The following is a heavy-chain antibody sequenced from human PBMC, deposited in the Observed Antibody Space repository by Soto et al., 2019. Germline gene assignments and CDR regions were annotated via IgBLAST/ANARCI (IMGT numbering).Heavy chain of an antibody. CDR2: ISRSGTPI. Sequence: GGSLRLSCAASGLPFSSFEMNWVRQAPGKGLEWLSYISRSGTPIYYADSVKGRITISRDNAKSSLYLQMNSLRVEDTAVYYCARTACSGGSCYSFLMDVWGQGTTVTVSS. V-gene: IGHV3-48*03. D-gene: IGHD2-15*01. CDR3: ARTACSGGSCYSFLMDV. J-gene: IGHJ6*02. CDR1: GLPFSSFE.